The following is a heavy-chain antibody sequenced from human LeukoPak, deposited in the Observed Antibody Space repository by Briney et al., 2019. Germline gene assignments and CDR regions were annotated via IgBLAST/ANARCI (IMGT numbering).Heavy chain of an antibody. Sequence: GGSLRLSCAASGFTFSSYSMNWVRQAPGKGLEWVAFIQYDGTNKYYADSVKGRFTISRDNSKNTLYLQMNSLRAEDTAVYYCVRRAGAYSHPYDYWGQGTLATVSS. CDR3: VRRAGAYSHPYDY. CDR1: GFTFSSYS. J-gene: IGHJ4*02. D-gene: IGHD4/OR15-4a*01. V-gene: IGHV3-33*08. CDR2: IQYDGTNK.